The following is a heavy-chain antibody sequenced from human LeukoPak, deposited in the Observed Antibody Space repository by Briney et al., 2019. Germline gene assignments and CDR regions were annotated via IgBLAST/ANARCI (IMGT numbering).Heavy chain of an antibody. CDR2: IIPIFGTA. CDR3: ARTLNYYDSSGYY. D-gene: IGHD3-22*01. CDR1: GGTFSSYA. V-gene: IGHV1-69*06. J-gene: IGHJ4*02. Sequence: ASVKVSCKASGGTFSSYAISRVRQAPGQGLEWMGGIIPIFGTANYAQKFQDRVTITADKSTSTAYMELSSLRSEDTAVYYCARTLNYYDSSGYYWGQGTLVTVSS.